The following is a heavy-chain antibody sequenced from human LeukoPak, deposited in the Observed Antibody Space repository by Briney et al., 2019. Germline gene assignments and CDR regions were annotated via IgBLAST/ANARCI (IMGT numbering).Heavy chain of an antibody. CDR2: IYSGGST. V-gene: IGHV3-53*01. D-gene: IGHD3-22*01. Sequence: GGSLRLSCAASGFTVSSNYMSWVRQAPGKGLEWVSVIYSGGSTYYADSVKGRFTISRDNFKNTLYLQMNSLRAEDTAVYYCASTGTYYYDSPPGAFDIWGQGTMVTVSS. CDR1: GFTVSSNY. CDR3: ASTGTYYYDSPPGAFDI. J-gene: IGHJ3*02.